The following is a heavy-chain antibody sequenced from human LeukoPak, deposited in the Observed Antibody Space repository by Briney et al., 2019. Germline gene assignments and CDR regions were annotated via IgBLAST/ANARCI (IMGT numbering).Heavy chain of an antibody. D-gene: IGHD2-15*01. CDR1: GVNFCGHW. CDR3: AGGGGYLIEK. CDR2: IKQDGSEN. Sequence: GGSLRLSCVASGVNFCGHWMNWVRQAPGKGVEWVANIKQDGSENVYVDSVRGRFTISRENAKNSLYLQMDSLSAEDTALYYCAGGGGYLIEKWGQGTPVTVSS. V-gene: IGHV3-7*03. J-gene: IGHJ4*02.